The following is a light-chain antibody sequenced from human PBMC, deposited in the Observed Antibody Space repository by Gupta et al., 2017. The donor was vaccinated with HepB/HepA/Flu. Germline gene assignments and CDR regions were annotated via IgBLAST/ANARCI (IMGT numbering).Light chain of an antibody. CDR2: DVS. V-gene: IGLV2-14*03. CDR1: SSDVGGYNY. J-gene: IGLJ3*02. CDR3: SSYTSSSTLGV. Sequence: QSALPPPASVSLPPGQSITISCTGTSSDVGGYNYVSWYQQHPGKAPKLMIYDVSNRPSGVANRFSGSKSGNTASLTISGLQAEDEADYYCSSYTSSSTLGVFGGGTKLTVL.